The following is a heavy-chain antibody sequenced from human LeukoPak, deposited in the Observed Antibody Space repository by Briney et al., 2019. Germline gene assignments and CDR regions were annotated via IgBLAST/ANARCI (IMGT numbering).Heavy chain of an antibody. D-gene: IGHD3-3*01. CDR2: IKSKTNGGTT. J-gene: IGHJ4*02. CDR1: GFVFSDAW. Sequence: GGSLRLSCAVSGFVFSDAWMSWVRQAPGKGLEWVGRIKSKTNGGTTDYAAPVKGRFSISRDDSKNTLFLQMYSLRTEDTGVYYCSTMSAIFGVVIPDYWGQGTLVSVSP. CDR3: STMSAIFGVVIPDY. V-gene: IGHV3-15*01.